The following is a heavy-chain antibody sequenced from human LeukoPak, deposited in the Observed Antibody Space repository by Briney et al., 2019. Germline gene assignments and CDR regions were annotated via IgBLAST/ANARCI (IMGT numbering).Heavy chain of an antibody. CDR3: ARDGKGRNRIRYYFDY. V-gene: IGHV3-48*03. Sequence: PGGSLPVSRAASGFTFSSYEMNWVRQAPGKGLEWVSYISSSGSTVYYAASVKGPLTISRDNAKNSLYLQMNSLRAEDTAVYYCARDGKGRNRIRYYFDYWGEGTLASLSS. CDR1: GFTFSSYE. J-gene: IGHJ4*02. CDR2: ISSSGSTV.